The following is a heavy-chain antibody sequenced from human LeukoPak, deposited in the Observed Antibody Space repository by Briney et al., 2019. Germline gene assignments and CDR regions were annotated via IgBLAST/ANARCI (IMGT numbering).Heavy chain of an antibody. CDR2: VSTYNDKK. V-gene: IGHV1-18*01. J-gene: IGHJ4*02. CDR1: GYRFNTHG. Sequence: ASVKVSFKASGYRFNTHGISWVRQAPGQGLEWMGWVSTYNDKKDYAQKFQGRVTMTRDTPTTTVYMELGSLRSDDTAVYYCARHSGSYAFDYWGQGTLVTVSS. CDR3: ARHSGSYAFDY. D-gene: IGHD1-26*01.